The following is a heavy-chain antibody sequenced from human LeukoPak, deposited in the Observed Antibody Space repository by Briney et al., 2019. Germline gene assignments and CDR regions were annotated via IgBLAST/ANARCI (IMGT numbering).Heavy chain of an antibody. CDR3: AREGHSSGWYGGINWFDP. Sequence: PSETLSLTCTVSGGSMSPYHWGWIRQPPGKGLERTGYIYYSGSTNYNPFLKSRVTISVDTSKNQFSLKLSSVTAADTAVYYCAREGHSSGWYGGINWFDPWGQGTLVTVSS. CDR2: IYYSGST. J-gene: IGHJ5*02. CDR1: GGSMSPYH. D-gene: IGHD6-19*01. V-gene: IGHV4-59*12.